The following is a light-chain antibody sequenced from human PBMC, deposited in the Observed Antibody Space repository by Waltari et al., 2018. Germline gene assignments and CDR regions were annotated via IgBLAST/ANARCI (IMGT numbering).Light chain of an antibody. CDR3: QQYKNWPPYT. V-gene: IGKV3-15*01. Sequence: VMTQSPATLSVSPGERATLFCRVSQSISSSLAWYQQKPGQAPRLIIYGASTRATGVPARFSGSGSGTEFTLTISSLQSEDFAVYYCQQYKNWPPYTFGQGTKLEIK. CDR2: GAS. CDR1: QSISSS. J-gene: IGKJ2*01.